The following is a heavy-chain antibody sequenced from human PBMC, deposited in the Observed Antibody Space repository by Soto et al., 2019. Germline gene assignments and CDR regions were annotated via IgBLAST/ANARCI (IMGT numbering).Heavy chain of an antibody. CDR1: GGSISSGGYY. D-gene: IGHD6-13*01. V-gene: IGHV4-31*03. CDR3: ARDLVGSSSWLNPFDP. CDR2: IYYSGST. J-gene: IGHJ5*02. Sequence: QVQLQESGPGLVKPSQTLSLTCTVSGGSISSGGYYWSWIRQHPGKGLEWIGYIYYSGSTYYNPSLKSRVTISVDTSKNQFSLKLSSVTAADTAVYYCARDLVGSSSWLNPFDPWGQGTLVTVSS.